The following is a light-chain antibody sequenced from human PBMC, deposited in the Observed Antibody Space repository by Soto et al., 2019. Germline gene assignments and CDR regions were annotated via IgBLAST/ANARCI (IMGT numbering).Light chain of an antibody. V-gene: IGKV3D-15*01. CDR1: QCVSTN. Sequence: IVMTQFPATLSAAPGERVTLSCRSSQCVSTNVAWYQQKPGEFPRLLIFDAYAPAVDIPGSFSVSVSWTEFALTISILQPEEFAVNFCRSYYKGPSGTCGQGTEVDI. CDR3: RSYYKGPSGT. J-gene: IGKJ1*01. CDR2: DAY.